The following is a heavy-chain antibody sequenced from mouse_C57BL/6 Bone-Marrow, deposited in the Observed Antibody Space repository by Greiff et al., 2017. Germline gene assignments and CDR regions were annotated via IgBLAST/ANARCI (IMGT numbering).Heavy chain of an antibody. CDR2: ISSGGSYT. CDR1: GFTLSSYG. CDR3: ARRGRRGYFDV. J-gene: IGHJ1*03. V-gene: IGHV5-6*01. D-gene: IGHD1-1*01. Sequence: EVQVVESGGDLVKPGGSLKLSCAASGFTLSSYGMSWVRQTPDKRLEWVATISSGGSYTYYPDSVKGRFTISRDNAKNTLYLQMSSLKSEDTAMYYCARRGRRGYFDVWGTGTTVTVSS.